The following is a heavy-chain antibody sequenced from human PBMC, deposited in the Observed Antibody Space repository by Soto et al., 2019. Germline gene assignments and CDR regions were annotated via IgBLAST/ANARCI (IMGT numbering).Heavy chain of an antibody. D-gene: IGHD1-26*01. CDR3: AREVVGATHNWFDP. V-gene: IGHV1-18*01. CDR2: ISAYNGNT. CDR1: GYTFTSYG. Sequence: WASVKVSFKASGYTFTSYGISWLRQAPGQGLEWMGWISAYNGNTNYAQKLQGRVTMTTDTSTSTAYMELRGLRSDDTAVYYCAREVVGATHNWFDPWGQGTLVTVSS. J-gene: IGHJ5*02.